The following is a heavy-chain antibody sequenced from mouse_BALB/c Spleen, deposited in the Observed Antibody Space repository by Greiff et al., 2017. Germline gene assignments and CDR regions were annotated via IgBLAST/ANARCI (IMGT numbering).Heavy chain of an antibody. D-gene: IGHD1-1*01. CDR3: ARGGGYYGSSYWYFDV. Sequence: ESGPSLVKPSQTLSLTCSVTGDSITSGYWNWIRKFPGNKLEYMGYISYSGSTYYNPSLKSRISITRDTSKNQYYLQLNSVTTEDTATYYCARGGGYYGSSYWYFDVWGAGTTVTVSS. CDR2: ISYSGST. J-gene: IGHJ1*01. V-gene: IGHV3-8*02. CDR1: GDSITSGY.